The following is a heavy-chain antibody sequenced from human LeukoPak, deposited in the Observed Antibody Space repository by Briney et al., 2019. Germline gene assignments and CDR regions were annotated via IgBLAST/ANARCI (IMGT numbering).Heavy chain of an antibody. CDR1: GFTFSTHG. CDR3: ARGIYSTGGSIPFDY. Sequence: PGRSLRLSCAASGFTFSTHGMHWVRQAPGKGLVWVSRINSDGTNTDYADSVKGRFTISRDNAKNTLYLQMNSLRAEDTAVYYCARGIYSTGGSIPFDYWGQGTLVTVSS. J-gene: IGHJ4*02. D-gene: IGHD2-15*01. V-gene: IGHV3-74*01. CDR2: INSDGTNT.